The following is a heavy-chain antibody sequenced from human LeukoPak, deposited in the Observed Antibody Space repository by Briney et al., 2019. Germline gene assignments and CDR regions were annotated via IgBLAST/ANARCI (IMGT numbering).Heavy chain of an antibody. V-gene: IGHV1-8*03. J-gene: IGHJ4*02. CDR3: TRETSSRYFDY. CDR2: INAGNGNT. CDR1: GYKFINYG. Sequence: ASVKVSCKASGYKFINYGISWVRQAPGQGLEWMGWINAGNGNTKYSQKFQGRITITRNTSISTAYMELSSLRSEDTAVYYCTRETSSRYFDYWGQGTLVTVSS.